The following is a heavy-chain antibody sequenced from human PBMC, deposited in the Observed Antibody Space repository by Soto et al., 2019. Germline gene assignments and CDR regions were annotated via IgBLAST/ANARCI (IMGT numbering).Heavy chain of an antibody. V-gene: IGHV3-48*01. J-gene: IGHJ4*02. D-gene: IGHD3-10*01. CDR2: ISSSSSTI. CDR1: GFTFSSYS. CDR3: ARDLNFGLVDY. Sequence: EVQLVESGGGLVQPGGSLRLSCAASGFTFSSYSMNWVRQAPGKGLGWVSYISSSSSTIYYADSVKGRFTISRDNAKNSLYLQMNSLRAEETAVYYCARDLNFGLVDYWGQGNLVTVSS.